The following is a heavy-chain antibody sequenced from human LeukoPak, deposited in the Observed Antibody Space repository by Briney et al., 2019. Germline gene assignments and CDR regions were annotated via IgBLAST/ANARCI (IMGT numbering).Heavy chain of an antibody. CDR3: ARKTTEPGGYWSAQRDGFDI. V-gene: IGHV4-4*07. CDR2: VYSSGST. D-gene: IGHD2-15*01. Sequence: PSETLSLTCTVSGGSISSYYWSWIRQPAGKGLEWIGRVYSSGSTNYNPSLKSRLSISVDTSKNQFSLKLSSVTAADTAVYYCARKTTEPGGYWSAQRDGFDIWGQGTMVTVSS. J-gene: IGHJ3*02. CDR1: GGSISSYY.